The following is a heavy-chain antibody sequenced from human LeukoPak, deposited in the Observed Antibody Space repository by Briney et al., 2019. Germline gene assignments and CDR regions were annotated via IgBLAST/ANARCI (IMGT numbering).Heavy chain of an antibody. Sequence: PSETLSLTCTVSGGSVSSYYCSWIRQPPGKGLEWIGYIYDIGSTKYNPSLKSRVTMSVDTSKNQFSLKLSSVTAADTAVYHCARTYYYDSSGYLNHWFDPWGQGTLVTVSS. CDR2: IYDIGST. V-gene: IGHV4-59*08. J-gene: IGHJ5*02. D-gene: IGHD3-22*01. CDR1: GGSVSSYY. CDR3: ARTYYYDSSGYLNHWFDP.